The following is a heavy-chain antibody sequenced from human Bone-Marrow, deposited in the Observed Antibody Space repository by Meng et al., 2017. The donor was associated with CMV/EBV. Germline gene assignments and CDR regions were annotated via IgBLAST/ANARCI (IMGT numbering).Heavy chain of an antibody. CDR3: AMAFRGYSYGSYYYYGMDV. Sequence: GSLRLSCTVSGASIRGYYWSWIRQPPGKGLEWIGYIVDSGNTNYIPSLKSRLTMSVDTSKNQFSLQLNSVTPEDTAVYYCAMAFRGYSYGSYYYYGMDVWGQGTTVTVSS. CDR2: IVDSGNT. V-gene: IGHV4-59*04. J-gene: IGHJ6*02. CDR1: GASIRGYY. D-gene: IGHD5-18*01.